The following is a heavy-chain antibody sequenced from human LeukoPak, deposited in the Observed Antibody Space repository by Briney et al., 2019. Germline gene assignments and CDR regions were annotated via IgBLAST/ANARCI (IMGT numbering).Heavy chain of an antibody. J-gene: IGHJ5*02. Sequence: GGSLRLSCAASGFIFSDFWMTWVRQAPGKGLEWVANMNRDGSEKHYVDSVKGRFTISRDNAKNSLYPQMNSLRAEDTAVYYCATSTVSGWFDPWGQGTLVTVSS. V-gene: IGHV3-7*01. CDR1: GFIFSDFW. D-gene: IGHD4-17*01. CDR3: ATSTVSGWFDP. CDR2: MNRDGSEK.